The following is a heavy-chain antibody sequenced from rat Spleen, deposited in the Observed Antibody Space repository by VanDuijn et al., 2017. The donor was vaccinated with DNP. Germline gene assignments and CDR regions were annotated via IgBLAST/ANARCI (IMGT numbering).Heavy chain of an antibody. CDR1: GFNFNDNW. J-gene: IGHJ2*01. CDR3: AKGPNFGGYSDFFDY. CDR2: VNKDSSTI. V-gene: IGHV4-2*01. D-gene: IGHD1-11*01. Sequence: EVKLVESGGGLVQPGRSLKLSCAASGFNFNDNWMGWVRQAPGKGLEWIGHVNKDSSTIIYTPSLKDKFSISRDNAQNTLYLQMDKLGSEDTAIFYCAKGPNFGGYSDFFDYWGQGVMVTVSS.